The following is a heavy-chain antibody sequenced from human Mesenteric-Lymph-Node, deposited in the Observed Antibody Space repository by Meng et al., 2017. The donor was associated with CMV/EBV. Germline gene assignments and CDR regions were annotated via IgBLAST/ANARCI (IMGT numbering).Heavy chain of an antibody. CDR1: GDSVDGYW. D-gene: IGHD2-2*02. CDR3: ARSPFGYCSSTSCYTNPYYFDY. J-gene: IGHJ4*02. Sequence: SETLSLTCAFYGDSVDGYWWAYMRQPPGKGLEWIGYIYYSGSTNYNPSLKSRVTISVDTSKNQFSLKLSSVTAADTAVYYCARSPFGYCSSTSCYTNPYYFDYWGQGTLVTVSS. V-gene: IGHV4-59*02. CDR2: IYYSGST.